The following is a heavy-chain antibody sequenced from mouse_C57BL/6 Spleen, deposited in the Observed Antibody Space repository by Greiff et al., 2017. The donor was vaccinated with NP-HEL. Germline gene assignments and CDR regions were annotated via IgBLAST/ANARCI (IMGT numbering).Heavy chain of an antibody. CDR2: ISRGSSTI. CDR3: AADYFDY. V-gene: IGHV5-17*01. J-gene: IGHJ2*01. Sequence: EVKLQESGGGLVKPGGSLKLSCAASGFTFRDYGMPWVRQAPEKGLEWVAYISRGSSTIYYADTVKGRFTISRDNAKNTLFLQMTRRSSEDTAMYYCAADYFDYWGQGTTLTVSS. CDR1: GFTFRDYG.